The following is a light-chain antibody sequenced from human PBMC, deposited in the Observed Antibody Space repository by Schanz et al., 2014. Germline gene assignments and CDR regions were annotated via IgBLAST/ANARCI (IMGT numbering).Light chain of an antibody. CDR1: SSDIGRYNY. Sequence: QSVLTQPASASGSPGQSVTISCTGTSSDIGRYNYVSWYQHHPGKAPKLLIYDVTKRPSGVPDRFSGSKSGNTASLTVSGLQAEDEADYYCSSYTSSSFWVFGGGTKLTVL. CDR2: DVT. CDR3: SSYTSSSFWV. J-gene: IGLJ3*02. V-gene: IGLV2-8*01.